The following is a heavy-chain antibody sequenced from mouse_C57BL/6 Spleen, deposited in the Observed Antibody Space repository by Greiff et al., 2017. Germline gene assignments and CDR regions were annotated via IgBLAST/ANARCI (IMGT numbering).Heavy chain of an antibody. D-gene: IGHD2-3*01. J-gene: IGHJ4*01. CDR2: ISSGSSTI. Sequence: EVQVVESGGGLVKPGGSLKLSCAASGFTFSDYGMHWVRQAPEKGLEWVAYISSGSSTIYYADTVKGRFTISRDNAKNTLFLQMTSLRSEDTAMCYCANDGYPYYYAMDYWGQGTSVTVSS. V-gene: IGHV5-17*01. CDR3: ANDGYPYYYAMDY. CDR1: GFTFSDYG.